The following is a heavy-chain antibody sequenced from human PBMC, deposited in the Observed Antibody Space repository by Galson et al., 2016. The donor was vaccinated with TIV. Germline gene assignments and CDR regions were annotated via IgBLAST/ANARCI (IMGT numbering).Heavy chain of an antibody. Sequence: SLRLSCAASGFTFSNYAMHWVRQAPGKGLEWVSGISGSGGITYFADSVKGRFTLSRDKSMNTLYLQLNSLRAEDTAVYYCAKRRNYGGDSFENWGQGTMVTVSS. CDR2: ISGSGGIT. J-gene: IGHJ3*02. CDR3: AKRRNYGGDSFEN. V-gene: IGHV3-23*01. CDR1: GFTFSNYA. D-gene: IGHD4-23*01.